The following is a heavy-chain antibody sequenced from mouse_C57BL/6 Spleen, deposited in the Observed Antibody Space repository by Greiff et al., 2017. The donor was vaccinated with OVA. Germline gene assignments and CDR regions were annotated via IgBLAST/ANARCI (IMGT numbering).Heavy chain of an antibody. CDR2: IEPSDSYT. J-gene: IGHJ3*01. CDR1: GYTFTSYW. D-gene: IGHD2-4*01. Sequence: QVQLQQPGAELVKPGASVKLSCKASGYTFTSYWMQWVQQRPGQGLEWIGEIEPSDSYTNYNQKFKGKATLTVDTSSSTAYMQLSSLTSEDSAVYYCARWDDYGGFAYWGQGTLVTVSA. V-gene: IGHV1-50*01. CDR3: ARWDDYGGFAY.